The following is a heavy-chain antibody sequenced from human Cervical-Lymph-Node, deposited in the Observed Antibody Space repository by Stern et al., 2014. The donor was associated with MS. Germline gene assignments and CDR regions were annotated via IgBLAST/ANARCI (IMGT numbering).Heavy chain of an antibody. CDR1: GFNFSNNW. CDR2: IKGDGTEK. J-gene: IGHJ4*02. V-gene: IGHV3-7*01. CDR3: ATGGGTYAY. Sequence: EEQLVESGGGLVQPGGSLRLSCAASGFNFSNNWMSWVRQGPGKGLEWVANIKGDGTEKNYGDSVKGRFTISRDNAKNSLSLQMHSLRADDTAVYYCATGGGTYAYWGQGILVIVSS. D-gene: IGHD1-26*01.